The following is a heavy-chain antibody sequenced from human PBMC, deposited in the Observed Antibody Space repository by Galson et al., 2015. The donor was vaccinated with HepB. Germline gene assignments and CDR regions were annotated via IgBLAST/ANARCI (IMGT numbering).Heavy chain of an antibody. CDR1: GYTFTSYA. Sequence: SVKVSCKASGYTFTSYAMHWVRQAPGQRLEWMGWINAGNGNTKYSQKFQGRVTITRDTSASTAYMELSSLRSEDTAVYYCARVGGYCSGGSCYYYFDYWGQGTLVTASS. V-gene: IGHV1-3*01. D-gene: IGHD2-15*01. J-gene: IGHJ4*02. CDR3: ARVGGYCSGGSCYYYFDY. CDR2: INAGNGNT.